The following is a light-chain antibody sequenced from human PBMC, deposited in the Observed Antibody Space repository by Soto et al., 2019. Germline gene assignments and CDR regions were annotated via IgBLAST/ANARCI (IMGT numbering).Light chain of an antibody. CDR1: QSVSSN. Sequence: DMGITTCPAPLSVSHGERARLSTRASQSVSSNLAWYQQKPGQAPRLLIYGASTRATGIPARFSGSGSGTEFTLTISSLQSEDFAVYYCQQYNNWPPGTFGQGTNVDIK. J-gene: IGKJ1*01. CDR3: QQYNNWPPGT. V-gene: IGKV3-15*01. CDR2: GAS.